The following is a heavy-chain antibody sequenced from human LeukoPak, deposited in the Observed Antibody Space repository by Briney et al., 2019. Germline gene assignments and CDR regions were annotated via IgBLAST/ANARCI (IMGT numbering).Heavy chain of an antibody. Sequence: GESLKISCQDSEYSFTTCWIGWVRQMPGKGLEWMGIIYPGDSDTRYSPSFQGQVTISADKSISTAYLQWSSLKASDTAMYYCARQYSPGLLDYWGQGTLVTVSS. D-gene: IGHD2-21*01. J-gene: IGHJ4*02. CDR1: EYSFTTCW. CDR2: IYPGDSDT. V-gene: IGHV5-51*01. CDR3: ARQYSPGLLDY.